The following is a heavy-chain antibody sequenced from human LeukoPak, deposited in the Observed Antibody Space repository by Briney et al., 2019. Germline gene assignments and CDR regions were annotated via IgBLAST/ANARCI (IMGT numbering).Heavy chain of an antibody. J-gene: IGHJ3*02. CDR2: ISYSGYT. CDR1: GVSFSGYY. D-gene: IGHD2-2*01. Sequence: SETLSLTCAVYGVSFSGYYWSWIRQSPGKGLEWIGEISYSGYTNYNPSLESRVTISVDTSKNQFSLRLRSVTAADTAVYFCARKYCSGTSCSYAFDIWGQGTMVAVSS. V-gene: IGHV4-34*01. CDR3: ARKYCSGTSCSYAFDI.